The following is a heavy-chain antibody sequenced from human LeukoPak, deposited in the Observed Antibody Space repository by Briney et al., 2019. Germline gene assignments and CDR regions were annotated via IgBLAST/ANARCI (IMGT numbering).Heavy chain of an antibody. J-gene: IGHJ6*02. CDR2: TYYKSKWYD. Sequence: SQTLSLTCVVSGDSVSSNNVAWNWIRQSPSRGLEWLGRTYYKSKWYDDYAVSVKCRITIKPDTSRNQFSLQLKSVTPEDTAVYYCAREGVSMIRGIIFNYYGMVVWGQGTAVSVSS. CDR1: GDSVSSNNVA. V-gene: IGHV6-1*01. CDR3: AREGVSMIRGIIFNYYGMVV. D-gene: IGHD3-10*01.